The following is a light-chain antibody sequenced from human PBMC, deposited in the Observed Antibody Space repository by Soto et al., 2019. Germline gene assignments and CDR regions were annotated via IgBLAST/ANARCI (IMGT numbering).Light chain of an antibody. CDR1: QSVSSN. V-gene: IGKV3-15*01. CDR2: GAS. CDR3: QQYNNWPPLT. J-gene: IGKJ4*01. Sequence: EIVMTQSPATLSVSPGERATLSCRVSQSVSSNLAWYQQKPGQAPRLLIYGASTRVTGIPARFSGSGSGTEFTLTISSLQSEDFAVYYCQQYNNWPPLTFGGGTKVEIK.